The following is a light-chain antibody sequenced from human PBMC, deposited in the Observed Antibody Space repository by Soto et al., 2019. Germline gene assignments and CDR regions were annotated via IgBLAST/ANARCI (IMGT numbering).Light chain of an antibody. CDR1: SSNIGAGYD. CDR3: QSYDSSLSGYV. V-gene: IGLV1-40*01. Sequence: QSVLTQPPSVSGAPGQRVTISCTRSSSNIGAGYDVHWYQQLPGTAPKLLIYGNSNRPSGVPDRFSGSKSGTSASLAITGLQAEDEADDYCQSYDSSLSGYVFGTGTKVTVL. CDR2: GNS. J-gene: IGLJ1*01.